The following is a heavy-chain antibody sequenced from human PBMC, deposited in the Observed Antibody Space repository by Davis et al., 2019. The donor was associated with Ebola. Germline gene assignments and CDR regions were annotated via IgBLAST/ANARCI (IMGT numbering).Heavy chain of an antibody. D-gene: IGHD3-22*01. CDR3: ARLVALYDNSGYAYLDY. Sequence: GSLRLSCTVSGVSITSYYWSWVRQPPGKGLDWIGYSHYSGSTNYNPSLKSRVTISTDTSRSQFSLTLSSVTAADTAVYYCARLVALYDNSGYAYLDYWGQGILVTVSS. V-gene: IGHV4-59*01. CDR2: SHYSGST. CDR1: GVSITSYY. J-gene: IGHJ4*02.